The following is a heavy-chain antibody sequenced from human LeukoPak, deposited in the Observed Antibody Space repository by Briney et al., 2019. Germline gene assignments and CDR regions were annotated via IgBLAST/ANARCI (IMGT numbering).Heavy chain of an antibody. V-gene: IGHV4-4*07. J-gene: IGHJ5*02. CDR2: IYTSGST. CDR1: GGSISSYY. D-gene: IGHD2-2*01. Sequence: PSETLSLTCTVSGGSISSYYWSWIRQPAGKGLEWIGRIYTSGSTNYNPSLKSRVTLSLDTSKNQFSLKLSSATAAGTGVYYCARDLSTSTGWFDPWGQGTLVTVSS. CDR3: ARDLSTSTGWFDP.